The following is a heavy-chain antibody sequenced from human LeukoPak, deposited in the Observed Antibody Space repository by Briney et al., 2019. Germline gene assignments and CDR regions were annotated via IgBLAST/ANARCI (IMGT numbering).Heavy chain of an antibody. Sequence: PGGSLRLSCAASGFTFSSYGMHWVRQAPGKGLEWVAFIRYDGSNKYYADSVKGRFTISRDNSKNTLYLQMNSLRAEDTAVYYCVREASGVSSSAFDVWGQGTMVTVSS. D-gene: IGHD1-26*01. J-gene: IGHJ3*01. CDR3: VREASGVSSSAFDV. CDR1: GFTFSSYG. CDR2: IRYDGSNK. V-gene: IGHV3-30*02.